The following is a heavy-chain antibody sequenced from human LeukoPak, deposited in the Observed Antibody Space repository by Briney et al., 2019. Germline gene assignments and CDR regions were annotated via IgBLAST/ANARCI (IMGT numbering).Heavy chain of an antibody. Sequence: PSETLSLTCAVYGGSFSGYYWSWIRQPPGKGLEWIGSIYYSGSTYYNPSLKSRVTISVDTSKNQFSLKLSSVTAADTAVYYCARVRGSGYYALFDYWGQGTLVTVSS. D-gene: IGHD3-22*01. CDR1: GGSFSGYY. V-gene: IGHV4-34*01. J-gene: IGHJ4*02. CDR2: IYYSGST. CDR3: ARVRGSGYYALFDY.